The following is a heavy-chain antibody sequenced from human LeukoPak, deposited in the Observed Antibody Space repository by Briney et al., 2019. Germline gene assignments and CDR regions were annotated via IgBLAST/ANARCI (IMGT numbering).Heavy chain of an antibody. D-gene: IGHD5-12*01. CDR2: INPNSGGT. Sequence: ASVKVSCKASGYTFTGYYMHWVRQAPGQGLEWMGWINPNSGGTNYAQKFQGRVTMTRDTSISTAYMELSRLRSDDTAVYYCAREGIVATIRYFDYWGQGTLVTVSS. V-gene: IGHV1-2*02. CDR1: GYTFTGYY. J-gene: IGHJ4*02. CDR3: AREGIVATIRYFDY.